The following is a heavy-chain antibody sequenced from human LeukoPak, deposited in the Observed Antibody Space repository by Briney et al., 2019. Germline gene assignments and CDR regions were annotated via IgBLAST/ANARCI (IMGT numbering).Heavy chain of an antibody. CDR2: ISAYNGNT. D-gene: IGHD6-13*01. CDR3: ARAQEVAAPSDY. Sequence: ASVKVSCKASGYTFTSYGISWVRQAPGQGLEWMGWISAYNGNTNYAQKLQGRVTMTTDTSTSTVYMELRSLRSDDTAVYYCARAQEVAAPSDYWGQGTLVTVSS. J-gene: IGHJ4*02. CDR1: GYTFTSYG. V-gene: IGHV1-18*01.